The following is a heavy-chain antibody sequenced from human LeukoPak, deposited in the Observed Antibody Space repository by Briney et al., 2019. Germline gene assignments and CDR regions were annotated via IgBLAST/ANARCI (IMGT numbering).Heavy chain of an antibody. Sequence: PSETLSLTCAVYGGSFSGYYWSWIRQPPGKGLEWIGEINHSGSTNYNSSLKSRVTISVDTSKNQFSLKLSSVTAADTAVYYCARGSGEVVVAATTLAPSYYYYYGMDVWGQGTTVTVSS. D-gene: IGHD2-15*01. J-gene: IGHJ6*02. CDR2: INHSGST. CDR3: ARGSGEVVVAATTLAPSYYYYYGMDV. V-gene: IGHV4-34*01. CDR1: GGSFSGYY.